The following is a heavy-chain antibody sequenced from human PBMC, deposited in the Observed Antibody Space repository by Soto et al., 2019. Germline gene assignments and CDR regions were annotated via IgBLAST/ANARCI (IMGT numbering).Heavy chain of an antibody. CDR2: INTDGGTS. Sequence: EVQLAESGGDLVQPGGSLRLSCAASGFTFSGHWMHWVRQVPGKGLEWVSRINTDGGTSAYADSVKGRFTISRDNAKNTLYLQMNGLRAEDTAVYYCAREAGYCSRTSCYRRAFDTWGQGTTVTVSS. CDR1: GFTFSGHW. V-gene: IGHV3-74*03. J-gene: IGHJ3*02. D-gene: IGHD2-2*01. CDR3: AREAGYCSRTSCYRRAFDT.